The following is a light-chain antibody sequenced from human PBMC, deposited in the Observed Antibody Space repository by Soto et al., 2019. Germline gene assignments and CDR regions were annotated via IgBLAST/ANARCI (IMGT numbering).Light chain of an antibody. CDR3: QQYNSSPLMYT. CDR2: KAS. V-gene: IGKV1-5*03. Sequence: DIQMTQSPSTLSASVGDRVTITCRASQSISSWLAWYQQKPGKAPKLLIYKASSLESGVPSRFSGSGSGTEFTLTISSLQPDDFATYYCQQYNSSPLMYTFGRGTKLEIK. CDR1: QSISSW. J-gene: IGKJ2*01.